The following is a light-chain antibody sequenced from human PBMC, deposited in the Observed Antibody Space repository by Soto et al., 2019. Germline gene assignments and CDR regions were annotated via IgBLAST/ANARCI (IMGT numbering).Light chain of an antibody. CDR2: KVS. CDR3: MQGTHWPIT. Sequence: DVVMTQSPLSLPVTLGQPASISFRSNQSLVHSDGIAYFSWFQQRPGRSPRRLIYKVSNRDSGVPARFSGSGSGTDFALKISRVEAEDVGVYYCMQGTHWPITFGQGTKVDIK. V-gene: IGKV2-30*02. CDR1: QSLVHSDGIAY. J-gene: IGKJ1*01.